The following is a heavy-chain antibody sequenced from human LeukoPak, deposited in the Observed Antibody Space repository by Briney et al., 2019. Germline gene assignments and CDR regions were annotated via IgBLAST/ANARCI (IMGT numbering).Heavy chain of an antibody. Sequence: GGSLRLSCAASGFAFSTYSMNWVRQAPGKGLEWVSYISSSSSTIYYVDSVKGRFTISRDNAKNSLYLQMNSLRAEDTAVYYCARGYDSSGYLFDYWGQGTLVTVSS. CDR1: GFAFSTYS. CDR3: ARGYDSSGYLFDY. V-gene: IGHV3-48*01. CDR2: ISSSSSTI. D-gene: IGHD3-22*01. J-gene: IGHJ4*02.